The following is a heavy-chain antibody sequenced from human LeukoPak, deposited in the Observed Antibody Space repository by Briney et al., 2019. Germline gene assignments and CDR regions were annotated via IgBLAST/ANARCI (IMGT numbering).Heavy chain of an antibody. J-gene: IGHJ4*02. CDR3: AKGRGVRGVFDY. CDR2: ISGSGGST. D-gene: IGHD3-10*01. Sequence: GSLRLSCAASGFTFSSYAMSWVRQAPGKGLEWVSAISGSGGSTYYADSVKGRFTISRDNSKNTLYLQMNSLRAEDTAVYYCAKGRGVRGVFDYWGQGTLVTVSS. V-gene: IGHV3-23*01. CDR1: GFTFSSYA.